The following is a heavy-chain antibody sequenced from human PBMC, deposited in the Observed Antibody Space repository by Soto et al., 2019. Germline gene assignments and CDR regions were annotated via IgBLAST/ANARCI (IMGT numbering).Heavy chain of an antibody. CDR2: VSPYSNIT. J-gene: IGHJ6*02. CDR3: ARNGERDLGLNYYFYYGMDV. Sequence: QMQLVQSGAEVKKPGASVTVSCKASDYIFTTYGISWVRQAPGQGLEWMGWVSPYSNITNYAQKFQGRVTMTTETSTSTGYMGVGSLRSDDTAMYYCARNGERDLGLNYYFYYGMDVWGQGTSVTVSS. V-gene: IGHV1-18*01. CDR1: DYIFTTYG. D-gene: IGHD3-10*01.